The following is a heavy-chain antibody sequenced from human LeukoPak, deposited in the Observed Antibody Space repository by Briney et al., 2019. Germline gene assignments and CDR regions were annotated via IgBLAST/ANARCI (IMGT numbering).Heavy chain of an antibody. D-gene: IGHD3-3*01. V-gene: IGHV4-30-4*08. J-gene: IGHJ4*02. CDR1: GGSISSGDYY. Sequence: SETLSLTCTVSGGSISSGDYYWSWIRQPPGKGLEWIGYIYYSGSTYYNPSLKSRVTISVDTSKNQFSLKLSSVTAADTAVYYCARTYYDFWREGYYFDYWGQGTLVTVSS. CDR2: IYYSGST. CDR3: ARTYYDFWREGYYFDY.